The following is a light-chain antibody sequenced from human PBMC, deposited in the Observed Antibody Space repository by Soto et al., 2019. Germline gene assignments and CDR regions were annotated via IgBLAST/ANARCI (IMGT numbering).Light chain of an antibody. V-gene: IGLV3-21*04. Sequence: SYELTQPPSVSVAPGQTARITCGGNNIGSKSVHWYQQKPGQAPLLVTYYDSDRPSGIPERFSGSNSGNTATLTISRVEAGDEADYYCQVWDSSSESVVFGGGTKLTVL. J-gene: IGLJ2*01. CDR1: NIGSKS. CDR3: QVWDSSSESVV. CDR2: YDS.